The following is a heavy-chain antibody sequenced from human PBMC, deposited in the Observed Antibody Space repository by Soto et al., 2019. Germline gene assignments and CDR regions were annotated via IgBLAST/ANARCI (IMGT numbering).Heavy chain of an antibody. CDR1: GFTFSSYS. V-gene: IGHV3-48*01. D-gene: IGHD4-17*01. CDR3: ARDRSLRYGDLTGYFDY. CDR2: ISSSSSTI. J-gene: IGHJ4*02. Sequence: GGSLRLSCAASGFTFSSYSMNWVRQAPGKGLEWVSYISSSSSTIYYADSVKGRFTISRDNAKNSLYLQMNSLRAEDTAVYYCARDRSLRYGDLTGYFDYWGQGTLVTVSS.